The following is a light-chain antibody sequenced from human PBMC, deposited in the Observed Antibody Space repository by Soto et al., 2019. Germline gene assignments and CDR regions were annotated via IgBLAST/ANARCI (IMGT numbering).Light chain of an antibody. Sequence: DIQMTQSPSTLSASVGDTVTITCRASESVNSWLAWYQQKPGKAPKLLIYKASNLEGGVPSRFSGSGSGTEFMLTISRLQPDDFATYYCQQYDNYRTFGQGTKVEI. V-gene: IGKV1-5*03. CDR1: ESVNSW. CDR2: KAS. J-gene: IGKJ1*01. CDR3: QQYDNYRT.